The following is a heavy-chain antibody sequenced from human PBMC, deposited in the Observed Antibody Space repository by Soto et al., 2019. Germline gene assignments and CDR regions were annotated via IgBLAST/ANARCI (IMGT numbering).Heavy chain of an antibody. CDR2: IKSKTDGGTT. J-gene: IGHJ6*02. CDR3: TTDPYYGSGSYYDYYYYGMDV. CDR1: GFTFSNAW. V-gene: IGHV3-15*07. D-gene: IGHD3-10*01. Sequence: PGGSLRLSCAASGFTFSNAWMNWVRQAPGKGLKWVGLIKSKTDGGTTDYAAPVKGRFTISRDDSKNTLYLQMNSLKTEDTAVYYCTTDPYYGSGSYYDYYYYGMDVWGQGTTVTSP.